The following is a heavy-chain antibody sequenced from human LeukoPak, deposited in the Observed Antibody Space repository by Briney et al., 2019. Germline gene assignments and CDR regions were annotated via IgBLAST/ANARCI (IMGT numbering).Heavy chain of an antibody. J-gene: IGHJ4*02. CDR2: ISWNSGST. Sequence: QTGGSLRLSCAASGFTFDDYAMHWVRQAPGKGLEWVSGISWNSGSTGYADSVKGRFTISRDNAKNSLYLQMNSLRAEDTALYYCAKALGSSFDYWGQGTLVTVSS. V-gene: IGHV3-9*01. CDR3: AKALGSSFDY. D-gene: IGHD6-13*01. CDR1: GFTFDDYA.